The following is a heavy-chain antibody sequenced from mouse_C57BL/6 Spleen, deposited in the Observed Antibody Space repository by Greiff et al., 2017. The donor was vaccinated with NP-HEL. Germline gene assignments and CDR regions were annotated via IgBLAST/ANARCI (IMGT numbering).Heavy chain of an antibody. CDR1: GFTFSDYY. J-gene: IGHJ1*03. V-gene: IGHV5-16*01. CDR3: ARDAKLGGYFDV. D-gene: IGHD4-1*01. CDR2: INYDGSST. Sequence: EVNVVESEGGLVQPGSSMKLSCTASGFTFSDYYMAWVRQVPEKGLEWVANINYDGSSTYYLDSLKSRFIISRDNAKNILYLQMSSLKSEDTATYYCARDAKLGGYFDVWGTGTTVTVSS.